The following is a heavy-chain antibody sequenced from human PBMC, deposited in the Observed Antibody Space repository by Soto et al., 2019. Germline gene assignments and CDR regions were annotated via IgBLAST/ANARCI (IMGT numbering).Heavy chain of an antibody. D-gene: IGHD2-15*01. CDR2: INSDGSVS. CDR1: GFTFSNYW. V-gene: IGHV3-74*01. CDR3: ARGDCVGGSCYSLAGSFYYYMDV. Sequence: EVKLVESGGGLVQPGGSLRLSCAASGFTFSNYWMYWVRQAPGQGLVWVSRINSDGSVSRYADSVKGRLTISRDNAKNTLYLQMNSLKVEDTDVYYCARGDCVGGSCYSLAGSFYYYMDVWGKGTTVTVFS. J-gene: IGHJ6*03.